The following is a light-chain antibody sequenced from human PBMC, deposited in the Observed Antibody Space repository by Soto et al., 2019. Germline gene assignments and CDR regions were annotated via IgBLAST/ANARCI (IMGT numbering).Light chain of an antibody. V-gene: IGKV3-15*01. CDR1: QSVGXX. Sequence: EIVMTQSPATLSVSPGERATLSCRASQSVGXXXXWYQQKPGQAPRLLIYGASTRATGIPARFSGSGSGTEXXXXXSSXXSXDFAIYFCXQXNNWPPDRTFGQGTKVEIK. CDR3: XQXNNWPPDRT. CDR2: GAS. J-gene: IGKJ1*01.